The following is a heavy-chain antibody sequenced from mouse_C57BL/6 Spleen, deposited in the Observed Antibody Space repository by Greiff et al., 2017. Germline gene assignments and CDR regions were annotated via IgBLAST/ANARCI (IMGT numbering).Heavy chain of an antibody. CDR3: ARRTPLDYYGSSFFAY. CDR2: INPNNGGT. Sequence: VQLQQSGPELVKPGASVKISCKASGYTFTDYYMNWVKQSHGKSLEWIGDINPNNGGTSYNQKFKGKATLTVDKSSSTAYMELRSLTSEDSAVYYCARRTPLDYYGSSFFAYWGQGTLVTVSA. V-gene: IGHV1-26*01. CDR1: GYTFTDYY. D-gene: IGHD1-1*01. J-gene: IGHJ3*01.